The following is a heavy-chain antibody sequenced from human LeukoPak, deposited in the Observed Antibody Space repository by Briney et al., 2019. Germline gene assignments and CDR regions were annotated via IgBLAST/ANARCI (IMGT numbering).Heavy chain of an antibody. CDR1: GFTFSSYG. Sequence: GGSLRLSCAASGFTFSSYGMHWVRQAPGKGLEWVAVIWYDGSNKYYADSVKGRFTISRDNSKNTLYPQMNSLRAEDTAVYYCAKADLEYSSSFLFDYWGQGTLVTVSS. J-gene: IGHJ4*02. CDR3: AKADLEYSSSFLFDY. D-gene: IGHD6-6*01. CDR2: IWYDGSNK. V-gene: IGHV3-33*06.